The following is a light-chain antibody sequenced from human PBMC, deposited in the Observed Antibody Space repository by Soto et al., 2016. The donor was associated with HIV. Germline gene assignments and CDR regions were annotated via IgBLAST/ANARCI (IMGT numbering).Light chain of an antibody. V-gene: IGLV3-21*03. CDR1: TSDLKV. CDR3: QVWDDTRDHVV. Sequence: SYELTQAPSVSVAPGKTATITCGGTTSDLKVVHWYQQKAGQAPVLVVYDDSDRPSGIPARFSGLNSGNTATLTISGVEVGDEADYYCQVWDDTRDHVVFGGGTKLTVL. J-gene: IGLJ2*01. CDR2: DDS.